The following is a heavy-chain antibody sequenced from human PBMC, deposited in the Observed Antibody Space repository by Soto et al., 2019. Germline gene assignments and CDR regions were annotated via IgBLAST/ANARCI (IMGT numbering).Heavy chain of an antibody. CDR1: GFTFSNYW. CDR2: IKKDGSQK. Sequence: EVQLVESGGGLVQPGGSLRLSCETSGFTFSNYWMTWVRQAPEKGLEWVANIKKDGSQKNFVDSVKGRFTISRDNAKNSLYLQMDSLRVEYTTIYYCVKEIASDQWGQGTLVTVSS. CDR3: VKEIASDQ. J-gene: IGHJ4*02. V-gene: IGHV3-7*01. D-gene: IGHD3-22*01.